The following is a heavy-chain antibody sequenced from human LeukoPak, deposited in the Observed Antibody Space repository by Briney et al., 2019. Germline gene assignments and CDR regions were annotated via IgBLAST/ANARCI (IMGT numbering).Heavy chain of an antibody. CDR3: AKYDYGETKVDY. J-gene: IGHJ4*02. D-gene: IGHD4-17*01. CDR2: ISGSGGST. CDR1: GFAFSSYA. V-gene: IGHV3-23*01. Sequence: GGSLRLSCAASGFAFSSYAMSWVRQAPGKGLEWVSAISGSGGSTYYADSVKGRFTISRDNSKNTLYLQMNSLRAEDTAVYYCAKYDYGETKVDYWGQGTLVTVSS.